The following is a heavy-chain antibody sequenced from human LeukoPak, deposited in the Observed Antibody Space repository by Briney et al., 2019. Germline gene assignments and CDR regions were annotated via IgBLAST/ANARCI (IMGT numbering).Heavy chain of an antibody. Sequence: SETLSLTCTVSGGSISSGDYYWSWIRQPPGKGLEWIGYIYYSGSTYYNPSLKSRVTISVDTSKNQFSLKLSSVTAADTAVYYCARHTVTMFHEASDYWGQGTLVTVSS. J-gene: IGHJ4*02. CDR1: GGSISSGDYY. V-gene: IGHV4-30-4*08. CDR2: IYYSGST. D-gene: IGHD4-17*01. CDR3: ARHTVTMFHEASDY.